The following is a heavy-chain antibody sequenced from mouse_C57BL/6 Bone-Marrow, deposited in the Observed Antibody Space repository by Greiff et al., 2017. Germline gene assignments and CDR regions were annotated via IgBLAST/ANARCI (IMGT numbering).Heavy chain of an antibody. CDR2: INPNNGGT. CDR1: GYTFTDYN. V-gene: IGHV1-22*01. CDR3: ARELKAWFAY. J-gene: IGHJ3*01. Sequence: EVKLQESGPELVKPGASVKMSCKASGYTFTDYNMHWVKQSHGKSLEWIGYINPNNGGTSYNQKFKGKATLTVNKSSSTAYMELRSLTSEDSAVYYCARELKAWFAYWGQGTLVTVSA. D-gene: IGHD4-1*01.